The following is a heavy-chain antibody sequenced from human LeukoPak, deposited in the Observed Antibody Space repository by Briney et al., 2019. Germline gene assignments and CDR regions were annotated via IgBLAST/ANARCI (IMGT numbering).Heavy chain of an antibody. CDR3: TTGPSSWYGGNWFDP. CDR2: IKSKTDGGTT. CDR1: GFTFSNAW. V-gene: IGHV3-15*01. J-gene: IGHJ5*02. D-gene: IGHD6-13*01. Sequence: PGGSLRLSCAASGFTFSNAWMSWVRQAPGKGLEWVGRIKSKTDGGTTDYAAPVKGRFTISRDDSKNTLYLQMNSLKTEDTAVYYCTTGPSSWYGGNWFDPWGQGTLVTVSS.